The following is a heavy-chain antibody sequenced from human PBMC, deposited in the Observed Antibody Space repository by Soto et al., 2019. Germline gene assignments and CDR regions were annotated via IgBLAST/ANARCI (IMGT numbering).Heavy chain of an antibody. J-gene: IGHJ4*02. CDR1: GYTFTNYA. V-gene: IGHV1-3*01. D-gene: IGHD3-10*01. Sequence: QVQLVQSGAEVKKPGASVKVSCKASGYTFTNYAMHWVRQAPGQRLEWMGWINAAIGNTKYSQKFQGSVTITRDTSXXTAYMEMSSLRSEDTAVYYCARRNVYGSGSYSFDYWGQGTLVTVSS. CDR2: INAAIGNT. CDR3: ARRNVYGSGSYSFDY.